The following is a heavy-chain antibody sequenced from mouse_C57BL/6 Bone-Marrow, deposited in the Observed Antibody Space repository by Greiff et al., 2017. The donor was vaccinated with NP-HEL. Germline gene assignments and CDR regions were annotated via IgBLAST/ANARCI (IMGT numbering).Heavy chain of an antibody. Sequence: EVKLEESGPGLVKPSQSLSLTCSVTGYSITSCYYWNWIRQFPGNKLEWMGYISYDGSNNYNPSLKNRISITRDTSKNQFFLKLNSVTTEDTATYYCARDRGTGTCYAMDYWGQGTSVTVSS. V-gene: IGHV3-6*01. CDR1: GYSITSCYY. D-gene: IGHD4-1*01. CDR3: ARDRGTGTCYAMDY. J-gene: IGHJ4*01. CDR2: ISYDGSN.